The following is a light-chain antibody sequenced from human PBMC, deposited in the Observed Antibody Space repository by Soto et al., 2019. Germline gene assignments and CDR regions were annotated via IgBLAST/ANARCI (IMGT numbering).Light chain of an antibody. J-gene: IGKJ2*01. V-gene: IGKV1-39*01. CDR1: QSISSS. CDR2: AAS. CDR3: QQSYNTPYT. Sequence: DIQMTQSPSSPSASVGGRVTITCRASQSISSSLNWYQQKPGKAPNLLIYAASILQGGVPSRFSGSGSGTDFTLTISSLQLEDFAVYYCQQSYNTPYTIGQGTTLEIK.